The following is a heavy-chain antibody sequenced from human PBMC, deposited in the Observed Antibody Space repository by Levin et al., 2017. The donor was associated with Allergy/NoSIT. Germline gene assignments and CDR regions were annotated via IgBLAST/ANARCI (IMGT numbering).Heavy chain of an antibody. V-gene: IGHV1-2*02. CDR1: GYTFTGYY. J-gene: IGHJ5*02. Sequence: ASVKVSCKASGYTFTGYYMHWVRQAPGQGLEWMGWINPNSGGTNYAQKFQGRVTMTRDTSISTAYMELSRLRSDDTAVYYCARDQGYYYDSSGYSMFYWFDPWGQGTLVTVSS. D-gene: IGHD3-22*01. CDR3: ARDQGYYYDSSGYSMFYWFDP. CDR2: INPNSGGT.